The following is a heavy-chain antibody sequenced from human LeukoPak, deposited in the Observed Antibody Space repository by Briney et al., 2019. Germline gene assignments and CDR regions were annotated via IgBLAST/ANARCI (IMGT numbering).Heavy chain of an antibody. J-gene: IGHJ4*02. CDR1: GFTLSNYS. D-gene: IGHD4-17*01. V-gene: IGHV3-21*01. Sequence: GGSLRLSCAASGFTLSNYSMNWVRQAPGKGLEWVAFISSSSSYIFYADSLKGRFTISRDNAKNSLYLQMSSLRADDTAVYYCARDLAYGDDGLWGQGTPVTVSS. CDR2: ISSSSSYI. CDR3: ARDLAYGDDGL.